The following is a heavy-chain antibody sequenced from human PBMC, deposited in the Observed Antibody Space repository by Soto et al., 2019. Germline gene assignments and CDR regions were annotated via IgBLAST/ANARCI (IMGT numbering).Heavy chain of an antibody. CDR3: ARVAPPQDY. V-gene: IGHV3-48*04. CDR1: GFTFSSYS. J-gene: IGHJ4*02. CDR2: ISTTGSTM. Sequence: GGSLRLSCAAPGFTFSSYSMNWVRQAPGKGLEWVAYISTTGSTMYYPDSVKGRFTISRDNAKKSLYLHMNSLRAEDTAVYYCARVAPPQDYWGQGTLVTVSS.